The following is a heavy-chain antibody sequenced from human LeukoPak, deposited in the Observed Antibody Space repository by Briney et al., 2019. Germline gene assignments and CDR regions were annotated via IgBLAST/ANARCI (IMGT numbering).Heavy chain of an antibody. CDR3: TRDYSGSYYYYYYYMDV. CDR1: GFTFSSYG. CDR2: IRYDGSNK. Sequence: SGGSLRLSCAASGFTFSSYGMHWVRQAPGKGLEWVAFIRYDGSNKYYADSVKGRFTISRDNSKNTLYLQMNSLRAEDTAVYYCTRDYSGSYYYYYYYMDVWGKGTTVTISS. J-gene: IGHJ6*03. V-gene: IGHV3-30*02. D-gene: IGHD1-26*01.